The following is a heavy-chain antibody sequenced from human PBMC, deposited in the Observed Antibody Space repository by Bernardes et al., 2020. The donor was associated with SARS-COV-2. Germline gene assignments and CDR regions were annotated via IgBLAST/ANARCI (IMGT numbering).Heavy chain of an antibody. V-gene: IGHV3-23*01. J-gene: IGHJ4*02. CDR3: AKDRRVAYSSGWYYYFDY. D-gene: IGHD6-19*01. Sequence: GGSLRLSCAASGFTFSSYAMSWVRKAPGKGLEWVSAISGSGGSTYYADSVKGRFTISRDNSKNTLYLQMNSLRAEDTAVYYCAKDRRVAYSSGWYYYFDYWGQGTLVTVSS. CDR2: ISGSGGST. CDR1: GFTFSSYA.